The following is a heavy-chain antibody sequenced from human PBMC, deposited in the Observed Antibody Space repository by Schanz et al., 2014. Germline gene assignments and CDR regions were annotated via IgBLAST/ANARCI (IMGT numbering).Heavy chain of an antibody. V-gene: IGHV3-7*01. CDR3: ARAADNWNSFYYGLDV. CDR1: GFSFSSHW. CDR2: IKQDGSEK. Sequence: EVQLVESGGGLVQPGGSLRLSCAASGFSFSSHWMIWVRQAPGKGLEWVANIKQDGSEKYYVDSVKGRFTSSRDNAKNSLYLQMNSLRADDTAVYYCARAADNWNSFYYGLDVWGRGTTVTVSS. D-gene: IGHD1-20*01. J-gene: IGHJ6*02.